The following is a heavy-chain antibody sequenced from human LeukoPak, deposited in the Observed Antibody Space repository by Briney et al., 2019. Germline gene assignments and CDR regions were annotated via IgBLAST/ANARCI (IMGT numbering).Heavy chain of an antibody. Sequence: PSETLSLTCAVYGGSFSGYYWSWIRQPPGKGLEWIGEINHSGSTNYNPSLKSRVTISVDTSKNQFSLKLSSVTAADTAVYYCARDGITGTTAGMDVWGQGTTVTVSS. CDR1: GGSFSGYY. D-gene: IGHD1-7*01. CDR2: INHSGST. CDR3: ARDGITGTTAGMDV. V-gene: IGHV4-34*01. J-gene: IGHJ6*02.